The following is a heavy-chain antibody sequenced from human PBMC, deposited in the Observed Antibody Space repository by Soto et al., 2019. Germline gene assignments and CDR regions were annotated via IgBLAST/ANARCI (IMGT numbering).Heavy chain of an antibody. CDR3: KRGVTARRAFDA. D-gene: IGHD2-21*02. CDR2: TYYRSKWYS. CDR1: GDSVSSNSVA. V-gene: IGHV6-1*01. J-gene: IGHJ3*01. Sequence: SQTLSLTCGISGDSVSSNSVAWNWIRQSPSRGLEWLGRTYYRSKWYSDYAVSVKSRITINPDTSKNQFSLQLNSVTPEDTAIYYCKRGVTARRAFDAWGQGTMVTVSS.